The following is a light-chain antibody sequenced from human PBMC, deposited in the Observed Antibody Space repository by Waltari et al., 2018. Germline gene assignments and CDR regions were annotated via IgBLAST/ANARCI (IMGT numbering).Light chain of an antibody. J-gene: IGLJ1*01. CDR1: NSDVGGYNY. Sequence: QSALTQPASVSGSPGQSITISCTGTNSDVGGYNYVSWYQQHPGKAPKLMIYEVSNRASGVSHRLSGSNAGNTASLTISELQAEDEADYYCSSYTSGYPHYVLGTGTKVTVL. CDR3: SSYTSGYPHYV. V-gene: IGLV2-14*01. CDR2: EVS.